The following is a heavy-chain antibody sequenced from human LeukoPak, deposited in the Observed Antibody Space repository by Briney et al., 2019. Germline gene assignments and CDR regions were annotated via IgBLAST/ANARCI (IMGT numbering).Heavy chain of an antibody. V-gene: IGHV4-39*01. CDR2: IRYSESA. D-gene: IGHD3-22*01. Sequence: PSETLSLTCTVSGDSVSSTNYYWGWIRQPPGRGLEWIASIRYSESAYYSPSLKSRATISVETSKNQFSLRLRSLTATDTAVYYCATQDSSPYGGQGTLVTVSS. J-gene: IGHJ4*02. CDR1: GDSVSSTNYY. CDR3: ATQDSSPY.